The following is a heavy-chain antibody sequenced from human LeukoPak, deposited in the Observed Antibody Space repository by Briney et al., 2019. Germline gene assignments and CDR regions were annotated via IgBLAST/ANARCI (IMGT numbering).Heavy chain of an antibody. D-gene: IGHD3-3*01. Sequence: SETLSLTCTVSGGSISSGSYYWSWIRQPAGKGLEWIGLIYTSGSTNYNPSLKSRVTISVDTSKNQFSLKLSSVTAADTAVYYCARSPTIFGVVSDAFDIWGQGTMVTVSS. CDR3: ARSPTIFGVVSDAFDI. CDR1: GGSISSGSYY. J-gene: IGHJ3*02. V-gene: IGHV4-61*02. CDR2: IYTSGST.